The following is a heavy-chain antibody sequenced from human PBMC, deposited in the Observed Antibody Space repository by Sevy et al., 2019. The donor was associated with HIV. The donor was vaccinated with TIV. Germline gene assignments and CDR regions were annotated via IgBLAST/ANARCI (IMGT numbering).Heavy chain of an antibody. Sequence: SETLSLTCTVSGDSITRSNYYWAWIRQPPGRGLEWIGSIYYSGRTYYNPSLKSRVTFSVDSSRNRFSLRLSSVTAADTALYYCARYPADQYDRTGSNTRGGYFDSWGQGTLVTVSS. CDR1: GDSITRSNYY. CDR3: ARYPADQYDRTGSNTRGGYFDS. CDR2: IYYSGRT. J-gene: IGHJ4*02. V-gene: IGHV4-39*01. D-gene: IGHD3-22*01.